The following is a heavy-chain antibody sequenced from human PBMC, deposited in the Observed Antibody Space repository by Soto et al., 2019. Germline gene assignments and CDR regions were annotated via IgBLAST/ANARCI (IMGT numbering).Heavy chain of an antibody. J-gene: IGHJ4*02. CDR3: ARDGDRVTARH. CDR1: GGTFRTYS. Sequence: QVQVVQSGAEVKQPGSSVNVSCKVSGGTFRTYSISWVRQAPGQGLEWVGGIIPIFGAAKHAQKFQGRVTITADDSTITVYMELSGLRAEDTAVYFCARDGDRVTARHRGQGTRVTVSS. CDR2: IIPIFGAA. D-gene: IGHD7-27*01. V-gene: IGHV1-69*01.